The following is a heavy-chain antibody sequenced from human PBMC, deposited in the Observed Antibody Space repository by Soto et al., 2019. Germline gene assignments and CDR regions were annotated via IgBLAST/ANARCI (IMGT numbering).Heavy chain of an antibody. CDR2: IYYSGIT. Sequence: SETLSLTCTVSGGSISSYYWSWIRQPPGKGLEWIGYIYYSGITNYNPSLKSRVTISVDTSKNQFSLKLSSVTAADTAVYYCASSGGSGSRDAFDIWGQGTMVTVS. CDR3: ASSGGSGSRDAFDI. D-gene: IGHD3-10*01. V-gene: IGHV4-59*08. J-gene: IGHJ3*02. CDR1: GGSISSYY.